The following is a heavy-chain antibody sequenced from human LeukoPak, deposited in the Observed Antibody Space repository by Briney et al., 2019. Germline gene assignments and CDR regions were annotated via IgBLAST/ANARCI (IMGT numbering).Heavy chain of an antibody. CDR3: ARVGYGPPAIDY. Sequence: SETLSLTCSVSGGSISSSSYFWDWIRQPPGKGLEWIGSIYYSGSGNTYYNPSLKSRVTISGDTSKNHFSLRLTSVTAADTAMYYCARVGYGPPAIDYWGQGTLVTVSS. D-gene: IGHD5-18*01. CDR1: GGSISSSSYF. J-gene: IGHJ4*02. CDR2: IYYSGSGNT. V-gene: IGHV4-39*02.